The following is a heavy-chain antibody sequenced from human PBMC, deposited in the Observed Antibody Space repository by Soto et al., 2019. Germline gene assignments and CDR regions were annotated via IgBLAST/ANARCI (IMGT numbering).Heavy chain of an antibody. D-gene: IGHD1-7*01. CDR3: AKSRPEYNWNYEAGYCYGMDV. CDR1: GFTFSSYG. V-gene: IGHV3-30*18. Sequence: QVQLVESGGGVVKPGRSLRLSCAASGFTFSSYGMHWFRQATGKALEWVAVISYDGSNKYYADSVKGRFTISRDNSKNTLSLKMNSLRAEETAVYYCAKSRPEYNWNYEAGYCYGMDVWCQGTTVTVSS. CDR2: ISYDGSNK. J-gene: IGHJ6*02.